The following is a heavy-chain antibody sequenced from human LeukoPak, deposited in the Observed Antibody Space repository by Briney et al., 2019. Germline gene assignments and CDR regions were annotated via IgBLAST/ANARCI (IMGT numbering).Heavy chain of an antibody. CDR1: GGSFSGYY. CDR3: ARDSIRGRGWTRVLYSFDY. D-gene: IGHD6-19*01. CDR2: INHSGST. V-gene: IGHV4-34*01. J-gene: IGHJ4*02. Sequence: ASETLSLTCAVYGGSFSGYYWSWIRQPPGKGLEWIGEINHSGSTNYNPSLKSRVTISVDTSKNQFSLKLSSVTAADTAVYYCARDSIRGRGWTRVLYSFDYWGQGTLVTVSS.